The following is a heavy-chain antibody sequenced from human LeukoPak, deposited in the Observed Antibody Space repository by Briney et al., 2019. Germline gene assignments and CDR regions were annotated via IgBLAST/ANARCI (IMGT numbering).Heavy chain of an antibody. Sequence: GGSLRLFCADSGYTFDDYAMHWVRQVPGKGLEWVSGISWYSGSIGYADSVKGRFANSRDNAKNSLYLQMNSLRAEGTALYYCAKGGYGSGSYLDYWGQGTLVTVS. CDR2: ISWYSGSI. V-gene: IGHV3-9*01. CDR3: AKGGYGSGSYLDY. D-gene: IGHD3-10*01. CDR1: GYTFDDYA. J-gene: IGHJ4*02.